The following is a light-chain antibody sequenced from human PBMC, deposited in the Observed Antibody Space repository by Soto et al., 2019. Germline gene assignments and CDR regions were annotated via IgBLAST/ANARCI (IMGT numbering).Light chain of an antibody. V-gene: IGKV4-1*01. Sequence: DIVMTQSPDSLAVSLGERATINCKSSQSILYSSNNTNYLAWYQLKPGQRPKLIIYWASTRDSDAPDRCSGSGFARDFTLTISSLQPEDVAVYYGLQYDSSRQSFGQGTMVEIK. CDR2: WAS. CDR1: QSILYSSNNTNY. CDR3: LQYDSSRQS. J-gene: IGKJ1*01.